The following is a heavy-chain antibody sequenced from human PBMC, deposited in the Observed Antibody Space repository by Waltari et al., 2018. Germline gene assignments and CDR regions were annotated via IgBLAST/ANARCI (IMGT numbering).Heavy chain of an antibody. V-gene: IGHV4-39*07. CDR3: ARVLRSDVPAAIQGYYYYMDV. CDR2: IYYSGST. CDR1: GGSISSSSYY. J-gene: IGHJ6*03. D-gene: IGHD2-2*02. Sequence: QLQLQESGPGLVKPSETLSLTCTVSGGSISSSSYYWGWIRQPPGKGLEWIGSIYYSGSTYYNPSLKSRVTISVDTSKNQFSLKLSSVTAADTAVYYCARVLRSDVPAAIQGYYYYMDVWGKGTTVTISS.